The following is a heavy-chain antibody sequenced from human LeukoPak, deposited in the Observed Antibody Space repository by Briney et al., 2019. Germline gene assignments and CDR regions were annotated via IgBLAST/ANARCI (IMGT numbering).Heavy chain of an antibody. Sequence: PGGSLRLSCAASGFPLITNAINWVRQAPGKGLEWVSCISGSGVTYYADSTKGRFTISRDNSKNTVYLQMNSLRVEDTAVYYCAKDKSPVDYLTAKYDYYYFYGTDVWGQGTTVAVSS. CDR2: ISGSGVT. CDR3: AKDKSPVDYLTAKYDYYYFYGTDV. J-gene: IGHJ6*02. CDR1: GFPLITNA. V-gene: IGHV3-23*01. D-gene: IGHD2-21*02.